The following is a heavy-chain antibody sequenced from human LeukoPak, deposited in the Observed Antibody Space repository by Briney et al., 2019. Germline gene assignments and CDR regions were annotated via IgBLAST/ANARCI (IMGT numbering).Heavy chain of an antibody. V-gene: IGHV1-2*02. Sequence: ASVKVSCKASGYTFTGYYMHWVRQAPGQGLEWMGWINPNSGGTNYAQKFQGRVTMTRDTSISTAYMELSRLRSDDTAVYYCARDVAYYGSGSLNRPSDIDAFDIWGQGTMVTVSS. D-gene: IGHD3-10*01. CDR2: INPNSGGT. J-gene: IGHJ3*02. CDR3: ARDVAYYGSGSLNRPSDIDAFDI. CDR1: GYTFTGYY.